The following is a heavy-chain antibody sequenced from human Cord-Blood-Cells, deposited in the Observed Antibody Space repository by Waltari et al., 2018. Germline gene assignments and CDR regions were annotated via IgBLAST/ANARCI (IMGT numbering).Heavy chain of an antibody. CDR2: IKQDGSEK. CDR1: GFPFSSYW. CDR3: ARVGTTFDY. Sequence: EVQLVESGGGLVQPGGSLRLSCAAAGFPFSSYWMSWVRQAPGKGLEWVANIKQDGSEKYYVDSVKGRFTISRDNAKNSLYLQMNSLRAEDTAVYYCARVGTTFDYWGQGTLVTVSS. D-gene: IGHD1-1*01. V-gene: IGHV3-7*01. J-gene: IGHJ4*02.